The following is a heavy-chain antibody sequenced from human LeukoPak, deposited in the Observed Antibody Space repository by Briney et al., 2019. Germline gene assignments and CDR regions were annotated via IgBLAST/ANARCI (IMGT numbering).Heavy chain of an antibody. Sequence: SETLSLXCAVYGGSFSGYYWSWSRQPPGKALEWIGEINHSRSTNYNPSLKSRVTISVDTSKNQFSLKLSSVTAADTAVYYCARTARRQFFVGRPWLDIWGQGTMVTVSS. D-gene: IGHD4-11*01. J-gene: IGHJ3*02. CDR1: GGSFSGYY. CDR3: ARTARRQFFVGRPWLDI. V-gene: IGHV4-34*01. CDR2: INHSRST.